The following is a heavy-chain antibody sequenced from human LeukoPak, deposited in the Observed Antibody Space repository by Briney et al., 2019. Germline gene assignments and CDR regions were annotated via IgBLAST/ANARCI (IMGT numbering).Heavy chain of an antibody. J-gene: IGHJ1*01. D-gene: IGHD4/OR15-4a*01. CDR3: AKSGDGAAFFQH. CDR2: TGSTGVST. V-gene: IGHV3-23*01. Sequence: GGSLRLSCAASGFTFSSYAMNWVRQAPGKGLEWVSGTGSTGVSTFYADSVKGRFTVSRDNSKSTLYLQMSGLRVDSTAIYYCAKSGDGAAFFQHWGQGTLVTVSS. CDR1: GFTFSSYA.